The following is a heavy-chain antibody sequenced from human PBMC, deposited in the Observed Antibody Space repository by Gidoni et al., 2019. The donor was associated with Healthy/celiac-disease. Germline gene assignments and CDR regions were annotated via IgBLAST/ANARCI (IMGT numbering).Heavy chain of an antibody. D-gene: IGHD3-22*01. CDR2: IDPSDSYT. J-gene: IGHJ4*02. V-gene: IGHV5-10-1*03. Sequence: EVQLVQSGAEVKKPGESLRISCKGSGYSFTSYWISWVRQMPGKGLEWMGRIDPSDSYTNYSPSFQGHVTISADKSISTAYLQWSSLKASDTAMYYCAQTGYYDSSGPGFDYWGQGTLVTVSS. CDR3: AQTGYYDSSGPGFDY. CDR1: GYSFTSYW.